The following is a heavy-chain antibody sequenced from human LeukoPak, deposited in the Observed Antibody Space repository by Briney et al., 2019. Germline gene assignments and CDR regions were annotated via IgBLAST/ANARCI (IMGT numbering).Heavy chain of an antibody. Sequence: ASVKVSCKASGGTFSSYAISWVRQAPGQGLEWMGGIIPIFGTANYAQKFQGRVTITADESTSTAYMEMSSLRSEDTAVYYCASREYYYGSGSLYWGQGTLVTVSS. J-gene: IGHJ4*02. CDR1: GGTFSSYA. CDR3: ASREYYYGSGSLY. D-gene: IGHD3-10*01. CDR2: IIPIFGTA. V-gene: IGHV1-69*13.